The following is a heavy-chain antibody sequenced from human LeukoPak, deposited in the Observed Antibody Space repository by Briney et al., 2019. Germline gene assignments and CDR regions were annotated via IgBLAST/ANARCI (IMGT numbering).Heavy chain of an antibody. V-gene: IGHV4-39*01. CDR1: GGSLSSISYY. D-gene: IGHD3-3*01. J-gene: IGHJ4*02. CDR2: IYYSGST. Sequence: SETLSLTCTVSGGSLSSISYYWGCIRQPPGKGLEWIGSIYYSGSTYYNPSLKSRVTISVDTSKNQFSLKLSSVTAADTSVYYCARRGYDFWSGYSPFDYWGQGTLVTVSS. CDR3: ARRGYDFWSGYSPFDY.